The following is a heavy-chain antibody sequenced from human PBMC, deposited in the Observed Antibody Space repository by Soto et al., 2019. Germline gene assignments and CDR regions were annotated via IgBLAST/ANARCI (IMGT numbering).Heavy chain of an antibody. V-gene: IGHV4-30-4*01. Sequence: SETLSLACNFSGSSISSDNYYRSWSRQPPGKGLEWIGYIYYSGPTYYNPSLESRITLSLDTSKNQLSLELTSVTAADTAVYYCARVSCISTSSYAYYYHGMDVWGQGTTVT. CDR2: IYYSGPT. CDR3: ARVSCISTSSYAYYYHGMDV. D-gene: IGHD2-2*01. CDR1: GSSISSDNYY. J-gene: IGHJ6*02.